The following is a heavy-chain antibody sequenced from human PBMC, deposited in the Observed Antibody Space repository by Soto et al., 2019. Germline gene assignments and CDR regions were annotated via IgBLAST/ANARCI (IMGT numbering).Heavy chain of an antibody. D-gene: IGHD4-17*01. Sequence: QVQLQESGPGLVKPSQTLSLTCTVSGGSLSSGGYYWTWIRQHPGKGLEWIGYIYYSGSTYFNPSLKSRLSMSVDTSKNQFSLNLSSVTAADTAVYYCARGFYTVTNWFDPWGQGILVTVSS. CDR3: ARGFYTVTNWFDP. J-gene: IGHJ5*02. V-gene: IGHV4-31*03. CDR2: IYYSGST. CDR1: GGSLSSGGYY.